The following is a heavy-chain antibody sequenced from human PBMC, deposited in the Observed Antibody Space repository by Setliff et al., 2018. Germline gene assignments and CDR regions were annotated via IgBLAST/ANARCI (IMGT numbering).Heavy chain of an antibody. D-gene: IGHD3-10*01. V-gene: IGHV3-48*01. J-gene: IGHJ5*02. CDR3: AKNGFGVVALGVNNWFDP. CDR2: ISSSSSTI. CDR1: GFTFSSYS. Sequence: GGSLRLSCAASGFTFSSYSMNWVRQAPGKGPEWVSYISSSSSTIYYADSVKGRFTISRDNAKNSLYLQMNSLRAEDTAVYYCAKNGFGVVALGVNNWFDPWGQGTLVTVSS.